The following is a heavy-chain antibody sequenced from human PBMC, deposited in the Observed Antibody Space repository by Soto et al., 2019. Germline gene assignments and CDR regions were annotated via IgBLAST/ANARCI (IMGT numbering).Heavy chain of an antibody. J-gene: IGHJ4*02. D-gene: IGHD3-22*01. CDR1: GYTFTSYY. V-gene: IGHV1-46*01. CDR3: ARDWGYYYDSSGYPVY. CDR2: INPSGGST. Sequence: ASVKVSCKASGYTFTSYYMHWVRQAPGQGLEWMGIINPSGGSTSYAQKFQGRATMTRDTSTSTVYMELSSLRSEDTAVYYCARDWGYYYDSSGYPVYWGQGTLVTVSS.